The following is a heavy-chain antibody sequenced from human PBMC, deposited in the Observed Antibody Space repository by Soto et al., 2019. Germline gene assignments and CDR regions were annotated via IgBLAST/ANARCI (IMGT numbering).Heavy chain of an antibody. D-gene: IGHD3-10*01. Sequence: EVQLLESGGGFVQPGGSLRLSCAASGFTFSSYALSWVRQAPGKGLEWVSGISAGGGSTYSADSVKGRFTISRDNSKNTLYLQMDSLRAEDTATYYCAKGSKPRGAYYFDYWGQGTLVTVSS. CDR1: GFTFSSYA. CDR3: AKGSKPRGAYYFDY. J-gene: IGHJ4*02. V-gene: IGHV3-23*01. CDR2: ISAGGGST.